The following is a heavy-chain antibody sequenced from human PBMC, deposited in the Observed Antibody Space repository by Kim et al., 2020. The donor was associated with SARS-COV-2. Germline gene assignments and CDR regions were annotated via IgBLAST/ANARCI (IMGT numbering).Heavy chain of an antibody. CDR3: AREATRYGGFDY. Sequence: EGDSVKGRFNTTRDNAKNSLYLQMNSLRAEDAAVYYWAREATRYGGFDYWGQGTLVTVSS. J-gene: IGHJ4*02. V-gene: IGHV3-7*03. D-gene: IGHD5-18*01.